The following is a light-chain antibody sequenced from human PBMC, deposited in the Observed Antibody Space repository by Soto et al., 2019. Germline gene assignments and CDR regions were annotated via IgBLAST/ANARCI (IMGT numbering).Light chain of an antibody. CDR3: TSYTRDTALV. J-gene: IGLJ1*01. CDR2: EVS. CDR1: SSDVGTYNY. Sequence: QSALTQPASVSGSPGQSITISCTGTSSDVGTYNYVSWYQHHPGKAPKLIIYEVSNRPSGVSNRFSGYKSGSTASLTISGLQAEDEADYHCTSYTRDTALVFGTGTKVTVL. V-gene: IGLV2-14*01.